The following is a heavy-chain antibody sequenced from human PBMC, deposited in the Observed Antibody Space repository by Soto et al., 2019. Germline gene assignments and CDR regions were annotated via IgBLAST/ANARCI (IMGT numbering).Heavy chain of an antibody. J-gene: IGHJ4*02. V-gene: IGHV4-59*01. D-gene: IGHD3-10*01. CDR2: IYYSGST. Sequence: LSLTCTVSAGSISSYYWSWIRQPPGKGLEWIGYIYYSGSTNNNPSLKGRVTISVDTSNNQFSLKLMSVTAADTAVYYCAREGRTYFYGSGSFSRTYYFDYWGQGTLVTVSS. CDR1: AGSISSYY. CDR3: AREGRTYFYGSGSFSRTYYFDY.